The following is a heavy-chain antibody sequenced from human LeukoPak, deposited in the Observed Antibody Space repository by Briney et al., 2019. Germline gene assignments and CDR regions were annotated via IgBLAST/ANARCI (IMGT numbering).Heavy chain of an antibody. CDR2: IHSSGSA. CDR3: ARNSYYYQTHDT. V-gene: IGHV4-59*08. D-gene: IGHD3-10*01. Sequence: PSETLSLICTVSGGSISDYYWSWIGQPPGKGLEWIGYIHSSGSANYKPSLNSRVTISVDTSKNQCSLKVSSVTAADTAKYYCARNSYYYQTHDTWGQGTLVTVSS. CDR1: GGSISDYY. J-gene: IGHJ5*02.